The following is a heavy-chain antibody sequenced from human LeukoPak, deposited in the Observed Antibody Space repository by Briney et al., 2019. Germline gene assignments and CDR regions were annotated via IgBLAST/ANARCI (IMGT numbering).Heavy chain of an antibody. Sequence: ASVKVSCKASGYIFTSYAMNWVRQAPGQGLEWMGYIKTSTGNPTYAQGFTGRFVFSLDTSVSTAYLQINNLKTEDTAVYYCARDQDVMVRGDVWGQGTMVTVSS. V-gene: IGHV7-4-1*02. J-gene: IGHJ3*01. CDR3: ARDQDVMVRGDV. CDR2: IKTSTGNP. CDR1: GYIFTSYA. D-gene: IGHD3-10*01.